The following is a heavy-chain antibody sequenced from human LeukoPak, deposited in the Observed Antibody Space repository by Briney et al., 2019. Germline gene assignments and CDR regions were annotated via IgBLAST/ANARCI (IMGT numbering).Heavy chain of an antibody. CDR2: IYHSGST. V-gene: IGHV4-38-2*02. Sequence: SETLSLTCTVSGYSISSGYYWGWIRQPPGKGLEWIGSIYHSGSTYYNSSLKSRVTISVDTSKNQFSLKLSSVTAADTAVYYCARDISYSSSWSPYSFDYWGQGTLVTVSS. J-gene: IGHJ4*02. D-gene: IGHD6-13*01. CDR1: GYSISSGYY. CDR3: ARDISYSSSWSPYSFDY.